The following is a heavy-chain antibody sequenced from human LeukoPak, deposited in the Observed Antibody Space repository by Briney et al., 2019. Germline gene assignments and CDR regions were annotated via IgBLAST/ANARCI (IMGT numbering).Heavy chain of an antibody. CDR1: GFTFSSYS. CDR3: ARDGGLYYYDSSGYYYFDY. CDR2: ISSSSSTI. D-gene: IGHD3-22*01. V-gene: IGHV3-48*02. Sequence: GGSLRLSCAASGFTFSSYSMSWVRQAPGKGLEWVSYISSSSSTIYYADSVKGRFTISRDNAKNSLYLQMNSLRDEDTAVYYCARDGGLYYYDSSGYYYFDYWGQGTLVTVSS. J-gene: IGHJ4*02.